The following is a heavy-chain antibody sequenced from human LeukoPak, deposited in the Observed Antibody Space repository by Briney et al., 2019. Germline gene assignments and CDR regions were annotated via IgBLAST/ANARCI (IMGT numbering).Heavy chain of an antibody. Sequence: GGSLTLSCAASGFTFSSYAMHWVRQAPGKGLEWVAVISYDGSNKYYADSVKGRFTISRDNSKNTLYLQMNSLRAEDTAVYYCARDRLQGIIAAAGTLDYWGQGTLVTVSS. CDR2: ISYDGSNK. D-gene: IGHD6-13*01. V-gene: IGHV3-30*04. J-gene: IGHJ4*02. CDR1: GFTFSSYA. CDR3: ARDRLQGIIAAAGTLDY.